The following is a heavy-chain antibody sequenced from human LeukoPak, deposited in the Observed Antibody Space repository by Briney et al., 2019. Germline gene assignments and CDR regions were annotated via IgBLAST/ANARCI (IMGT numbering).Heavy chain of an antibody. Sequence: GGSLRLSCAAPGFTFSSYEMNWVRQAPGKGLEWVSYISSSGSTIYYADSVKGRFTISRDNAKSSLYLQMNSLRAEDTAVYYCARFLALYAFDIWGQGTMVTVSS. CDR2: ISSSGSTI. J-gene: IGHJ3*02. V-gene: IGHV3-48*03. CDR1: GFTFSSYE. CDR3: ARFLALYAFDI.